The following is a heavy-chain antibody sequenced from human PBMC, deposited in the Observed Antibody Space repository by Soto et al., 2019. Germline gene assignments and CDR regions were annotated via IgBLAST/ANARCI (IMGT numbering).Heavy chain of an antibody. J-gene: IGHJ4*02. D-gene: IGHD3-10*01. CDR2: ISAYNGNT. CDR3: ARDSGELLWFGELLTRENHLDY. CDR1: GYTFTSYG. V-gene: IGHV1-18*01. Sequence: ASVNVSCKASGYTFTSYGISWVRQAPGQGLEWMGWISAYNGNTNYAQKLQGRVTMTTDTSTSTAYMELRSLRSDDTAVYYCARDSGELLWFGELLTRENHLDYWGQGTLVTVSS.